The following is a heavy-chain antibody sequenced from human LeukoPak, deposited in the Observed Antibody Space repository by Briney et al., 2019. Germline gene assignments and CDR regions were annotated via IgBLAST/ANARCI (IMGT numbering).Heavy chain of an antibody. J-gene: IGHJ3*02. V-gene: IGHV1-69*04. CDR1: RGTFSSYT. CDR2: IIPILGVA. Sequence: SSVAVSRKESRGTFSSYTISCGRQAPGQGLWRMGRIIPILGVANYAQKFRGRVTLTADKTTRTGYMELSSLRSEDTAVYYCARDRSSSSWDAFDIWGQGKRVMVS. CDR3: ARDRSSSSWDAFDI. D-gene: IGHD6-6*01.